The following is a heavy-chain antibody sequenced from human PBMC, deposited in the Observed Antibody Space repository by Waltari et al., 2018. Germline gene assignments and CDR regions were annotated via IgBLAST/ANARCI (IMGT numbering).Heavy chain of an antibody. CDR1: GLTFSNYA. V-gene: IGHV3-23*04. J-gene: IGHJ5*02. D-gene: IGHD4-17*01. Sequence: EVQLVESGGDLVQPGGSLRLSCAASGLTFSNYAMSWVRQAPGKGLECVSVISSSGGSTYYADSVEGRFTISRDNSKNTLYVQMNSLRAEDTAVYYCAKGHSDYGTGFDLWGQGTLVTVSS. CDR2: ISSSGGST. CDR3: AKGHSDYGTGFDL.